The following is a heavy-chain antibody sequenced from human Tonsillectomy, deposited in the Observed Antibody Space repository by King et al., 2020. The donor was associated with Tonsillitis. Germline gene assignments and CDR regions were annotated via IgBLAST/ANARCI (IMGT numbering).Heavy chain of an antibody. Sequence: QLVQSGAEVKKPGASVKVSCKASGYTFTGYHMHWVRQARGQGLEWMGWISPNSGGTNYAQMFQGRVTMTRDTSITAAYMELSGLRSDDTAVYYCAKIGTAYGAFDIWGQGTMVTVSS. CDR2: ISPNSGGT. D-gene: IGHD3-10*01. CDR1: GYTFTGYH. V-gene: IGHV1-2*02. J-gene: IGHJ3*02. CDR3: AKIGTAYGAFDI.